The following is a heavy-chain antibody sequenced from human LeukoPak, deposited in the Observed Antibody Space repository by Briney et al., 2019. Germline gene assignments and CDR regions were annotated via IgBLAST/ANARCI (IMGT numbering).Heavy chain of an antibody. V-gene: IGHV3-23*01. Sequence: GGSLRLSCAASGFNFSNYAMTWVRQAPGKGLEWVSIVNSNDRPYYADSVKGRFTISRDNSKNTLYLQMNTLRVEDTALYYCAKARAAAVEAAINYWGQGILVTVSP. CDR1: GFNFSNYA. D-gene: IGHD2-15*01. CDR2: VNSNDRP. J-gene: IGHJ4*02. CDR3: AKARAAAVEAAINY.